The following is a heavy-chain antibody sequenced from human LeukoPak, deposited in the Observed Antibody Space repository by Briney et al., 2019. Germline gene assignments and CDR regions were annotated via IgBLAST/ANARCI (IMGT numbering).Heavy chain of an antibody. CDR3: ARGRGYCSSTSCFLSGDY. CDR1: GGTFSSYT. D-gene: IGHD2-2*01. J-gene: IGHJ4*02. CDR2: IIPILGIA. V-gene: IGHV1-69*02. Sequence: SVKLSCKASGGTFSSYTISWGRQAPGHGLEWMGRIIPILGIANYAQKFQGRVTITADKSTSTAYMELSSLRSEDTAVYYCARGRGYCSSTSCFLSGDYWGQGTLVTVSS.